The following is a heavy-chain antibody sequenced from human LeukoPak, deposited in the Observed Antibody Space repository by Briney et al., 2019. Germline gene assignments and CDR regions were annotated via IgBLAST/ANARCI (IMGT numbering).Heavy chain of an antibody. CDR3: ARDLSVAATGTRPLGY. D-gene: IGHD1-1*01. CDR2: IYSGGST. Sequence: GGSLRLSCAASGFTVSTSYVTWVRQAPGKGLEWVSVIYSGGSTYYADSVKGRFTSSRDNSKNTLYLQMNSLRAEDTAVYYCARDLSVAATGTRPLGYWGQGTLVTVSS. CDR1: GFTVSTSY. V-gene: IGHV3-53*01. J-gene: IGHJ4*02.